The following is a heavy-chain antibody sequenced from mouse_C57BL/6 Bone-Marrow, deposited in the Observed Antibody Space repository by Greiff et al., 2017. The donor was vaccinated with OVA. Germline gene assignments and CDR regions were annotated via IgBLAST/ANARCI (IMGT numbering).Heavy chain of an antibody. CDR3: TTDPSLLLRYPAWFAY. D-gene: IGHD1-1*01. V-gene: IGHV14-1*01. Sequence: EVQLQQSGAELVRPGASVKLSCTASGFNIKDYYMHWVKQRPEQGLEWIGRIDPEDGDTEYAPKFQGKATMTADTSSNTAYLQLSSLTSEDAAVYYCTTDPSLLLRYPAWFAYWGQGTLVTVSA. J-gene: IGHJ3*01. CDR2: IDPEDGDT. CDR1: GFNIKDYY.